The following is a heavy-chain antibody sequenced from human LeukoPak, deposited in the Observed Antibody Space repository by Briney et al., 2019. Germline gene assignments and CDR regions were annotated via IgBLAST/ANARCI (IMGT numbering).Heavy chain of an antibody. CDR2: MNPNSGNT. CDR3: ARGSSPIVVVPAAMPAEYFQH. Sequence: VASVKVSCKASGYTFTSYDINWVRQATGQGLEWMGWMNPNSGNTGYAQKFQGRVTMTRNTSISTAYMELSSLRSEDTAVYYCARGSSPIVVVPAAMPAEYFQHWGQGTLVTVSS. D-gene: IGHD2-2*01. CDR1: GYTFTSYD. J-gene: IGHJ1*01. V-gene: IGHV1-8*01.